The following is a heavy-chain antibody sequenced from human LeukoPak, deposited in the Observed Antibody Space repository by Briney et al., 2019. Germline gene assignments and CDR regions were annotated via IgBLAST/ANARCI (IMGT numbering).Heavy chain of an antibody. CDR1: SSSISSYY. D-gene: IGHD6-19*01. Sequence: SETLSLTCTVSSSSISSYYWSWIRQPPGKGLEWIGYIYYTGSSNYSPSLKSRVTISVDTSKNQFSLKLSSVTAADTAVYYCARDWGESGWSERYFDYWGQGTLVTVSS. CDR3: ARDWGESGWSERYFDY. CDR2: IYYTGSS. J-gene: IGHJ4*02. V-gene: IGHV4-59*01.